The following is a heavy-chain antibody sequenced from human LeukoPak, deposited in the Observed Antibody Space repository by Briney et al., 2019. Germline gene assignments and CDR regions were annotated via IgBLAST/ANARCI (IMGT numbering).Heavy chain of an antibody. D-gene: IGHD3-10*01. CDR2: ISAYNGNT. CDR3: ARDSGDAFDI. CDR1: GGTFCSYA. J-gene: IGHJ3*02. V-gene: IGHV1-18*01. Sequence: VASVKVSCKASGGTFCSYAISWVRQAPGQGLEWMGWISAYNGNTNYAQKLQGRVTMTTDTSTSTAYMELRSLRSDDTAVYYCARDSGDAFDIWGQGTMVTVSS.